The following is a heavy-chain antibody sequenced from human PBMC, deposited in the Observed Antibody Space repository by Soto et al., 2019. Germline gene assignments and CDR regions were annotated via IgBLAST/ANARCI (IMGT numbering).Heavy chain of an antibody. CDR2: VSAYNGNT. CDR1: GYTFTSYG. CDR3: ASGREVDGPCLLFDL. J-gene: IGHJ3*01. D-gene: IGHD6-19*01. V-gene: IGHV1-18*01. Sequence: QVQLVQSGAEVKKPGASVKVSCKASGYTFTSYGIIWVRQAPGQGLEGMGWVSAYNGNTNYAQNLQGRVTMNTDTSTSTAYMELRGLRSDDTAVYYCASGREVDGPCLLFDLWGQGTMVTVSS.